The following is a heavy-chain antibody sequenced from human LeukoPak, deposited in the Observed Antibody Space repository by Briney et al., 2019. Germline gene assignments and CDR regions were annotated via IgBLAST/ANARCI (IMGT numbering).Heavy chain of an antibody. V-gene: IGHV3-15*04. D-gene: IGHD6-6*01. Sequence: GGSLRLSCAASGFTFSNAWMSWVRQAPGKGLEWVGRIESKTDGGTTDYAAPVKGRFTISRDDSKNTLDPQMNSLKTEDTAVYYCTTRPSIAALGGWGQGTLVTVSS. J-gene: IGHJ4*02. CDR1: GFTFSNAW. CDR2: IESKTDGGTT. CDR3: TTRPSIAALGG.